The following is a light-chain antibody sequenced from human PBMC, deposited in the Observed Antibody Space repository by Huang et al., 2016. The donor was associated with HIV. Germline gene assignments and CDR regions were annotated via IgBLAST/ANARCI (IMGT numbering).Light chain of an antibody. CDR3: QQSAVTPRT. V-gene: IGKV1-39*01. CDR1: QNINRY. J-gene: IGKJ2*01. Sequence: DIQITQSPSSLSASVGDRVIITCRASQNINRYLNWYQHQPGKAPKLLISGASKLQSGVPSSFSGSGSGTHFTLAISRLQPEDSATYYCQQSAVTPRTFGQGTKLEI. CDR2: GAS.